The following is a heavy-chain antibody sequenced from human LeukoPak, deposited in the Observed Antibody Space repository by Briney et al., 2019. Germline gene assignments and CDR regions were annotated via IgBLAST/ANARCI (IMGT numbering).Heavy chain of an antibody. CDR3: TRGAGWLIDY. CDR1: GGSFSGYY. V-gene: IGHV4-59*01. Sequence: SETLSLTCAVYGGSFSGYYWSWIRQPPGKGLEWIGYFHNSGTSTYNPSLKSRVTISADTSKNQFSLKLNSLTTADTAVYYCTRGAGWLIDYWGQGILVTVSS. CDR2: FHNSGTS. D-gene: IGHD3-16*01. J-gene: IGHJ4*02.